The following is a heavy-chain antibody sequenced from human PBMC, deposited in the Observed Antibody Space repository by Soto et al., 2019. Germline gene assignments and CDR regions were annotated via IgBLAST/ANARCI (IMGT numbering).Heavy chain of an antibody. CDR1: GGPINSDDSF. CDR3: ARQLPVGATSWFDP. V-gene: IGHV4-39*01. D-gene: IGHD1-26*01. CDR2: LYYGGST. J-gene: IGHJ5*02. Sequence: SETLSLTCSVSGGPINSDDSFWGWVRRSPGKGLEWIGSLYYGGSTFYNPSLKSRVTISLDTSKNQFSLRLTSVTAADTAIYYCARQLPVGATSWFDPWGQGTLVTVAS.